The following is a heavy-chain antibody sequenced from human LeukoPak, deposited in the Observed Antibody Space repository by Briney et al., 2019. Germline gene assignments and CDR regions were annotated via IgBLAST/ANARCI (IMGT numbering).Heavy chain of an antibody. D-gene: IGHD4-23*01. CDR1: GFTLSSYA. CDR3: AKVPSGNPLGNMDV. CDR2: ISGSSGST. J-gene: IGHJ6*03. Sequence: PGGSLRLSCAASGFTLSSYAMSWVRQAPGKGLEWVSAISGSSGSTYYADSVKGRFTISRDNSKNTLYLQMNSLRAEDTAVYYCAKVPSGNPLGNMDVWGKGTTVTVSS. V-gene: IGHV3-23*01.